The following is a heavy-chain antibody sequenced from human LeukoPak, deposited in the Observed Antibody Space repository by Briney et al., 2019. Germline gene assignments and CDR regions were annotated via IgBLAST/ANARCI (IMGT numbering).Heavy chain of an antibody. V-gene: IGHV3-48*01. CDR1: GFTFSSYS. CDR3: ARARRNTNRYYMDV. J-gene: IGHJ6*03. CDR2: ISSSSSTI. Sequence: PGGSLRLSCAASGFTFSSYSMNWVRQAPGKGLEWVSYISSSSSTIYYADSVKGRFTISGDNAKNSLYLQMNSLRAEDTAVYYCARARRNTNRYYMDVWGKGTPVTVSS.